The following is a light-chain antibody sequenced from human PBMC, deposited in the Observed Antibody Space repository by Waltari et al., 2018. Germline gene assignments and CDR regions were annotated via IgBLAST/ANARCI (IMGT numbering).Light chain of an antibody. Sequence: DIVLTQSPDSLAVSLGERATINCKSSQSVSYSSNNRDYLAWYQQKPGQPPKLLIYWASTRESGVPDRFSGSGSGTDSTLTISSLQAEDVAVYYCQQYYSNFFTFGPGTKVDIK. CDR3: QQYYSNFFT. V-gene: IGKV4-1*01. CDR2: WAS. J-gene: IGKJ3*01. CDR1: QSVSYSSNNRDY.